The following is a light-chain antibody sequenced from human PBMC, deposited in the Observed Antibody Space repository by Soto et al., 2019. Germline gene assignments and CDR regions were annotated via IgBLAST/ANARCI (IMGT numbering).Light chain of an antibody. CDR3: QNYNSGALT. J-gene: IGKJ1*01. Sequence: DIQMTQSPSSLSASVGDRVTITCRASQGISNYLAWYQQKPGKVHKLLIYAASTLQSGVPSRFSGSGSGTDFTLTISSLPPEDVATYCCQNYNSGALTLRQGTKVEIK. CDR1: QGISNY. V-gene: IGKV1-27*01. CDR2: AAS.